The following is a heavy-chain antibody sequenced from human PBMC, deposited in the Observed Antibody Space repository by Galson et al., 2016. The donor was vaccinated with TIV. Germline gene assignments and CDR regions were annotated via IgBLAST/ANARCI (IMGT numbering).Heavy chain of an antibody. CDR1: GYTFTAYY. CDR3: AREYQLMASRLYDF. D-gene: IGHD6-6*01. V-gene: IGHV1-2*02. Sequence: SVKVSCKASGYTFTAYYLHWLRQAPGQGPEWLGWINPDSGVTEYAQKFQDRITMTRDTSLNTAYVELSRLKSDDTAIYYCAREYQLMASRLYDFWGQGTQVTGSS. CDR2: INPDSGVT. J-gene: IGHJ4*02.